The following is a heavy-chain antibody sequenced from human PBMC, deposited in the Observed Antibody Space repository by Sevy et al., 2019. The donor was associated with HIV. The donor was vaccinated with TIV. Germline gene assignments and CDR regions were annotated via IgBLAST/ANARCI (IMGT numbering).Heavy chain of an antibody. CDR3: AGLRACGGDCYYYDF. CDR1: GYSFTSYE. J-gene: IGHJ4*02. CDR2: INPSGGST. V-gene: IGHV1-46*01. D-gene: IGHD2-21*02. Sequence: ASVKVSCKASGYSFTSYEIHWVRQAPGQGLEWMGIINPSGGSTSYAQKFQDRVTMIRDTSTTTVYMVLGSLRSEDTAVYFCAGLRACGGDCYYYDFWGQGTLVTVSS.